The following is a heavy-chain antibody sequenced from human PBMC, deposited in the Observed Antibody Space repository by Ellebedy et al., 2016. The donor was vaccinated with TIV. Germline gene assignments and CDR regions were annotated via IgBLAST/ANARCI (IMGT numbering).Heavy chain of an antibody. V-gene: IGHV3-30-3*01. CDR2: ISHDGSNK. D-gene: IGHD2-15*01. J-gene: IGHJ6*03. CDR1: GFTFSSYG. Sequence: GESLKISXAASGFTFSSYGIHWVRQTPGRGLESVAVISHDGSNKYYADSVKGRFTISRDNAKNSLYLQMNSLRTEDTALYYCAKAAAEGYYYYYYYMDVWGKGTTVTVSS. CDR3: AKAAAEGYYYYYYYMDV.